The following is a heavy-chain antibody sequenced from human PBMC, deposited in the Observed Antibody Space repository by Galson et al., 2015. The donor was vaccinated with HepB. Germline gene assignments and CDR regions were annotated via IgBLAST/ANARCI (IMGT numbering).Heavy chain of an antibody. CDR2: MNPNSGNT. CDR1: GYTFTSYD. CDR3: ARGRGEYSSSRDYYYYGMDV. J-gene: IGHJ6*02. D-gene: IGHD6-6*01. V-gene: IGHV1-8*01. Sequence: SVKVSCKASGYTFTSYDINWVRQATGQGLEWMGWMNPNSGNTGYAQKFQGRVTMTRNTSISTAYMELSSLRSEDTAVYYCARGRGEYSSSRDYYYYGMDVWGQGTTVTVSS.